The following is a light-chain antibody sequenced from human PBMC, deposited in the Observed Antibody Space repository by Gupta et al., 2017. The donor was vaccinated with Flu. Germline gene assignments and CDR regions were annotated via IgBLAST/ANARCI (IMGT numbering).Light chain of an antibody. CDR2: DDS. Sequence: SYALTQALSVSVAPGQTARITCGGNNIAIKSVHWYQQKSGQAPLLVIYDDSDRPSGIPERFSASNSGNTATLTISRVEDGDEADDDCQVWADDSAHQVVFGGGTKLTVL. J-gene: IGLJ2*01. CDR3: QVWADDSAHQVV. CDR1: NIAIKS. V-gene: IGLV3-21*02.